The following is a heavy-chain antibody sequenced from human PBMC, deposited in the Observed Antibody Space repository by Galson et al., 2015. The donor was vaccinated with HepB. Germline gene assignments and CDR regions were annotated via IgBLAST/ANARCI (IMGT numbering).Heavy chain of an antibody. V-gene: IGHV1-24*01. CDR1: GYTLSEIS. CDR2: FDPEDGRT. CDR3: STVFCRGGSCYLLDLFDY. D-gene: IGHD3-22*01. Sequence: SVKVSCKASGYTLSEISVHWVRQTPGKGFEWIGGFDPEDGRTIYARNLKGRVSVTEDKSTDTVYLEISRLRSEDTAIYYCSTVFCRGGSCYLLDLFDYWGQGTLVTVSS. J-gene: IGHJ4*02.